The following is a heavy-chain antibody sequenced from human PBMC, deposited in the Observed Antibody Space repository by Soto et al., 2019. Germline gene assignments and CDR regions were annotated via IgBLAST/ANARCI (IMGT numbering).Heavy chain of an antibody. CDR1: GFTFSSYA. D-gene: IGHD6-6*01. V-gene: IGHV3-23*01. Sequence: EVQLLESGGGLVQPGGSLRLSCAASGFTFSSYAMSWVRQAPGTGLEWVSAISGSGANTYYADSVKGRFTISRDNSKSTLHLQMNSLRVDDTAVYYCAKDRTFGPPLVRFDSWGQGTLVSVSS. CDR3: AKDRTFGPPLVRFDS. CDR2: ISGSGANT. J-gene: IGHJ4*02.